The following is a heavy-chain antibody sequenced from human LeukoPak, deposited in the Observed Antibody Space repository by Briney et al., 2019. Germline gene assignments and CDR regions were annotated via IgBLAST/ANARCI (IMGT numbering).Heavy chain of an antibody. Sequence: GGSLRLSCAASGFTFSDYYMSWIRQSPGRGLEWIGYIDNTGKTIHYADSVKGRFTFSRDNAKNSLYLQMNSLRVDDTALYYCAKSFMSGHFPVFDPWGQGTLVTVSS. J-gene: IGHJ5*02. V-gene: IGHV3-11*01. CDR1: GFTFSDYY. D-gene: IGHD3-3*02. CDR2: IDNTGKTI. CDR3: AKSFMSGHFPVFDP.